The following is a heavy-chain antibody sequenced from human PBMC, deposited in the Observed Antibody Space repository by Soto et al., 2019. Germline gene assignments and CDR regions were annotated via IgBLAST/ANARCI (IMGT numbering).Heavy chain of an antibody. CDR1: GFTFTRYS. D-gene: IGHD3-22*01. CDR2: ISSTTNYI. V-gene: IGHV3-21*04. J-gene: IGHJ4*02. CDR3: ARGGSGYTWFNEF. Sequence: GGSLRLSCSASGFTFTRYSMNWVRQAPGKGLEWVSSISSTTNYIYYGDSMKGRFTISRDNAKNSLYLELSSLRSEDTAIYYCARGGSGYTWFNEFWGQGTLVTVSS.